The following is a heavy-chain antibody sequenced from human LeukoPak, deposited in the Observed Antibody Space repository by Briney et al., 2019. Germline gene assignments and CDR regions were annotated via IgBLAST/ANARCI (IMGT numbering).Heavy chain of an antibody. Sequence: SGTLSLTCAVSGGSISSSNWWSWVRQPPGKGLEWIGEIYHSGSTNYNPSLNSRVTISVDTSKNQFSLKLSSVTAADTAVYYCARHSYARSGYYSRPYYFDYWGQGTLVTVSS. D-gene: IGHD3-22*01. CDR3: ARHSYARSGYYSRPYYFDY. CDR2: IYHSGST. J-gene: IGHJ4*02. V-gene: IGHV4-4*02. CDR1: GGSISSSNW.